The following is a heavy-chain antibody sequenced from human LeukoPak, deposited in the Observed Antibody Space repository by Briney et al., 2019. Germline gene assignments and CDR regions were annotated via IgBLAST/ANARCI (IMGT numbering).Heavy chain of an antibody. J-gene: IGHJ5*02. Sequence: SVKVSCKASGGTFSSYAISWVRQVPGQGLEWMGGIIPIFGTANYAQKFQGRVTITTDESTSTAYMELSSLRSEDTAVYYCASHYYDSSGYYRYNWFDPWGQGTLVTVSS. CDR1: GGTFSSYA. D-gene: IGHD3-22*01. V-gene: IGHV1-69*05. CDR3: ASHYYDSSGYYRYNWFDP. CDR2: IIPIFGTA.